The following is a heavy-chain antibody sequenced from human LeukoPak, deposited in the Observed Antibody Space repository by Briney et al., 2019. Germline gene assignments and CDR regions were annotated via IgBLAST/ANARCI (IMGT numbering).Heavy chain of an antibody. Sequence: ASVKVSCKASGYTFTSYYMNWVRQAPGQGLEWMGITNPSGGSTSYAQKFQDRVAMTRDTSTSTVYMELSSLTSEDAAVYYCARDGASDGMDVWGQGTTVTVSS. CDR2: TNPSGGST. CDR1: GYTFTSYY. J-gene: IGHJ6*02. CDR3: ARDGASDGMDV. D-gene: IGHD3-10*01. V-gene: IGHV1-46*01.